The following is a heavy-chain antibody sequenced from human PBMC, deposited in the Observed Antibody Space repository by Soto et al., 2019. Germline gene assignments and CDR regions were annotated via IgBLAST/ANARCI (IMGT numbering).Heavy chain of an antibody. Sequence: PGGSLRLSCALSGFSSRTYATRWVRQAPGKGLEWIAGISNGENYKYYADSFNGRFTVSRADSESTVYLQMNRLRPDDTAVFYCARAPGEGRVAHFDYWGQGTLVTVSS. J-gene: IGHJ4*02. CDR3: ARAPGEGRVAHFDY. CDR2: ISNGENYK. V-gene: IGHV3-30*04. CDR1: GFSSRTYA. D-gene: IGHD4-17*01.